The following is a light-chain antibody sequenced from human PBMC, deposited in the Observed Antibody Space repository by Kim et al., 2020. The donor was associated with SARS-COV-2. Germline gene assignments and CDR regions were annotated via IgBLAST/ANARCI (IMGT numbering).Light chain of an antibody. V-gene: IGLV2-11*01. CDR3: SSYAADYKYV. CDR2: DVS. CDR1: SSDVGGYNY. Sequence: GQSVTFSCTGTSSDVGGYNYVSWYQHHPGKAPKLMIYDVSKRPSGVPDRFSGSKSGTTASLTISGLQAEDEADYYCSSYAADYKYVFATGTKVTVL. J-gene: IGLJ1*01.